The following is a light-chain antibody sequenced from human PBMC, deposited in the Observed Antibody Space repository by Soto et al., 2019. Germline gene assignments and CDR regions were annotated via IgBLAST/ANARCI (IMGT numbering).Light chain of an antibody. J-gene: IGLJ1*01. CDR2: DVS. CDR3: SSYTSSSTWV. CDR1: SSDVGGYNY. V-gene: IGLV2-14*01. Sequence: QSALTQPASVSGSPGQSITISCTGTSSDVGGYNYVSWYQQHPGKAPKLMIHDVSNRPSGVSNRFSGSKSGNTASLTISGLQAEDEADYYCSSYTSSSTWVFGTGTKLTVL.